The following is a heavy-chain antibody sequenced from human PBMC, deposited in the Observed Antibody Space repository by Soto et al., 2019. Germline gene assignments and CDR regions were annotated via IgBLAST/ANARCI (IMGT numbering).Heavy chain of an antibody. V-gene: IGHV3-49*03. Sequence: GGSLRLSCTASGFTFGDYAMSWFRQAPGKGLEWVGFIRSKAYGGTTEYAASVKGRFTISRDDSKSIAYLQMNSLKTEDTAVYYCTRGWSGHFYYYYGMDVWGQGTTVTVSS. J-gene: IGHJ6*02. CDR3: TRGWSGHFYYYYGMDV. CDR2: IRSKAYGGTT. D-gene: IGHD3-3*01. CDR1: GFTFGDYA.